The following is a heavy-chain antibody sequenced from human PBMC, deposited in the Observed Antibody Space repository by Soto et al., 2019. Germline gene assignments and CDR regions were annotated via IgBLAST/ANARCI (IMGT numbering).Heavy chain of an antibody. D-gene: IGHD6-13*01. CDR3: ARDHKSTLLGIAAAGTRTFDD. CDR1: GGSVSSGSYY. V-gene: IGHV4-61*01. CDR2: IYYSGST. Sequence: PSETLSLTCTVSGGSVSSGSYYWSWIRQPPGKGLEWIGYIYYSGSTNYNPSLKSRVTISVDTSKNQFSLKLSSVTAADTAVYYCARDHKSTLLGIAAAGTRTFDDWGQGTLVTVSS. J-gene: IGHJ4*02.